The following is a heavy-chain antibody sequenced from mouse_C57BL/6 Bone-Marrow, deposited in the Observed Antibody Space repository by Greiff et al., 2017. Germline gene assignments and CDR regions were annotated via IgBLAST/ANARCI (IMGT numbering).Heavy chain of an antibody. CDR1: GYTFTDYY. CDR2: INPNNGGT. Sequence: EVQLQQSGPELVKPGASVKISCKASGYTFTDYYMNWVKQSHGKSLEWIGDINPNNGGTSYNQKFKGKATLTVDKSSSTAYMELRSLTSEDSAVYYCARCRWLNLYYYAMDYWGQGTSVTVSS. V-gene: IGHV1-26*01. CDR3: ARCRWLNLYYYAMDY. D-gene: IGHD1-1*02. J-gene: IGHJ4*01.